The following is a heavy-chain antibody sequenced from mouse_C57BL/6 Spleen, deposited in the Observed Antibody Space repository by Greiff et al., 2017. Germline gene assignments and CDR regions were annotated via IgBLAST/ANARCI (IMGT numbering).Heavy chain of an antibody. J-gene: IGHJ4*01. CDR2: IGPANGNT. D-gene: IGHD1-1*01. CDR3: AEVTAVPLDY. CDR1: GFNIKNTY. Sequence: VHVKQSVAELVRPGASVKLSCTASGFNIKNTYRHWVKQRPEQGLEWIGRIGPANGNTKYAPKFQGKANTTADTSSNTAYLQLSSLTSEDTAIYYCAEVTAVPLDYWGQGTSVTVSS. V-gene: IGHV14-3*01.